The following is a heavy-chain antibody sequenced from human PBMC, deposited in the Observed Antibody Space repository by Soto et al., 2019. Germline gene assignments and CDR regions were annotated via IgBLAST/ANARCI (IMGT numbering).Heavy chain of an antibody. Sequence: EVQLLESGGGLVQPGGSLRLSCAASGFTFSSYAMSWVRQAPGKGLEWVSAISGSGGSTYYADSVKGRFTISRDNSKNTLYLQLNSLSAGDTAVYYCAKLCGDYDSVAYWGRGTLVTVSS. J-gene: IGHJ4*02. CDR1: GFTFSSYA. V-gene: IGHV3-23*01. CDR2: ISGSGGST. D-gene: IGHD4-17*01. CDR3: AKLCGDYDSVAY.